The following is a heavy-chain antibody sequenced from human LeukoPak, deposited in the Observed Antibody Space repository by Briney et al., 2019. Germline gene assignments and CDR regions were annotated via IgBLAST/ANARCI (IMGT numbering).Heavy chain of an antibody. J-gene: IGHJ4*02. Sequence: SVKVSCKASGGTFSSYAISWVRQAPGQGLEWMGRIIPIFGTANYAQKFQGRVTITTDESTSTAYMELSSLRSEDTAVYYCALWKYDYVWGSYPQGDYWGQETLVTVSS. D-gene: IGHD3-16*02. CDR2: IIPIFGTA. V-gene: IGHV1-69*05. CDR3: ALWKYDYVWGSYPQGDY. CDR1: GGTFSSYA.